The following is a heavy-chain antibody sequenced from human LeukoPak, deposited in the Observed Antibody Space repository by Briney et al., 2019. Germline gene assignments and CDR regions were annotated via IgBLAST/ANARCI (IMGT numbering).Heavy chain of an antibody. CDR1: GFTVSSYS. CDR2: IISSSSNI. Sequence: VGSLRLSCAASGFTVSSYSMNWVRQAPGKGLEWVSSIISSSSNIYYAASVKGRFTISRDNAKNSLDLQMNSLRAEDTAVYYCARVRFVSSKAYFDYWGQGTLVTVSS. CDR3: ARVRFVSSKAYFDY. V-gene: IGHV3-21*04. J-gene: IGHJ4*02. D-gene: IGHD3-16*02.